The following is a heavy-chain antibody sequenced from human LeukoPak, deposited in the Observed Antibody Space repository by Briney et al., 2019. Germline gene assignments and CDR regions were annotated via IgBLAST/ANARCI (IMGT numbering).Heavy chain of an antibody. CDR1: GFTFSGSA. V-gene: IGHV3-73*01. J-gene: IGHJ4*02. Sequence: PGGSLKLSCAASGFTFSGSAMHWVRQASGKGLEWVGRIRSKANSYATAYAASVKGRFTISRDDSKNTAYLQMNSLKTEDTAVYYRTRRNDGGYAYWGQGTLVTVSS. D-gene: IGHD1-1*01. CDR2: IRSKANSYAT. CDR3: TRRNDGGYAY.